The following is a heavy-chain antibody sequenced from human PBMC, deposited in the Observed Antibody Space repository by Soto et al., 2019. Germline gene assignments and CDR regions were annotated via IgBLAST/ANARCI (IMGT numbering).Heavy chain of an antibody. CDR3: ARLHCTTTNCSDNHYYRMDV. CDR2: ITSSGSPM. D-gene: IGHD2-2*01. V-gene: IGHV3-48*03. Sequence: EVQLVESGGGLVQPGGSLRLSCAASGFTFSEYEMSWVRQAPGKGLEWLSYITSSGSPMYYADSVKGRFTMSRDNARNSLYLLMNSLRAEDTAVYYCARLHCTTTNCSDNHYYRMDVWGQGTTVTVSS. J-gene: IGHJ6*02. CDR1: GFTFSEYE.